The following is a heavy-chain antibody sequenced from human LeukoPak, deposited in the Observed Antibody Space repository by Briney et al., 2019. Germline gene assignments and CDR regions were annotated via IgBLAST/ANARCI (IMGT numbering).Heavy chain of an antibody. CDR1: GYTFTGYY. CDR2: IIPIFGTA. D-gene: IGHD3-22*01. J-gene: IGHJ5*02. V-gene: IGHV1-69*13. Sequence: GASVKVSCKASGYTFTGYYMHWVRQAPGQGLEWMGGIIPIFGTANYAQKFQGRVTITADESTSTAYMELSSLRSEDTAVYYCARRYYDSSGYPHYGFDPWGQGTLVTVSS. CDR3: ARRYYDSSGYPHYGFDP.